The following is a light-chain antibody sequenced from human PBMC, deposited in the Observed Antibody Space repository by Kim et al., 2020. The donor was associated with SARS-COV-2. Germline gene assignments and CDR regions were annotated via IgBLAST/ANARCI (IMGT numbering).Light chain of an antibody. CDR1: QSISSW. J-gene: IGKJ4*01. CDR2: DAS. Sequence: DIQMTQSPSTLSASVGDRVTITCRASQSISSWLAWYQQKPGKAPNLLIYDASSLESGVPSRFSGSGSGTEFTLTISSLQPDDLATYYCQHYERYSLSFGGGTKVDIK. CDR3: QHYERYSLS. V-gene: IGKV1-5*01.